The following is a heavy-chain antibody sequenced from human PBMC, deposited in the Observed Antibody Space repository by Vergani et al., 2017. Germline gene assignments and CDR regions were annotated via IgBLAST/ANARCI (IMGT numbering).Heavy chain of an antibody. CDR2: ISYDGSNK. J-gene: IGHJ6*03. CDR3: AKTLVDTATDYYYYYMDV. V-gene: IGHV3-30*18. Sequence: QVQLVESGGGVVQPGRSLRLSCAASGFTFSSYGMHWVRQAPGKGLEWVAVISYDGSNKYYADSVKGRFTISRDNSKNTLYLQMNSLRAEDTAVYYCAKTLVDTATDYYYYYMDVWGKGTTVTVSS. D-gene: IGHD5-18*01. CDR1: GFTFSSYG.